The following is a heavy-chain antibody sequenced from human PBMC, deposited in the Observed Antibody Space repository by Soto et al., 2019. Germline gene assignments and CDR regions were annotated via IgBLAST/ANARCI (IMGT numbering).Heavy chain of an antibody. Sequence: KSSETLSLTCAVYGGSFSGYYWSWIRQPPGKGLEWIGEINHSGSTNYNPSLKSRVTISVDTSKNQFSLKLSSVTAADTAVYYCARVQRYRITMVRGIYYYYGMDVWGQGTTVTVSS. J-gene: IGHJ6*02. CDR3: ARVQRYRITMVRGIYYYYGMDV. CDR2: INHSGST. CDR1: GGSFSGYY. V-gene: IGHV4-34*01. D-gene: IGHD3-10*01.